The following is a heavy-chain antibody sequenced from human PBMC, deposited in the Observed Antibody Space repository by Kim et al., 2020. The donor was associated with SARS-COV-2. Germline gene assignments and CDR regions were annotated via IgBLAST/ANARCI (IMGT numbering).Heavy chain of an antibody. J-gene: IGHJ4*02. CDR2: INHSGST. V-gene: IGHV4-34*01. CDR1: GGSFSGYY. Sequence: SETLSLTCAVYGGSFSGYYWSWIRQPPGKGLEWIGEINHSGSTNYNPSLKSRVTISVDTSKNQFSLKLSSVTAADTAVYYCARAVWIVATIFDYWGQGTLVTVSS. D-gene: IGHD5-12*01. CDR3: ARAVWIVATIFDY.